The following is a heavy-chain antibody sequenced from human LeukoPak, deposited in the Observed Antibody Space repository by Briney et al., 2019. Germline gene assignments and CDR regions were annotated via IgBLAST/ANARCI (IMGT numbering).Heavy chain of an antibody. D-gene: IGHD3-3*01. CDR2: ISSSSSTI. V-gene: IGHV3-48*01. CDR1: GFTFSSYS. J-gene: IGHJ3*02. Sequence: GGSLRLSCAASGFTFSSYSMNWVRQAPGKGLEWVSYISSSSSTIYYADSVKGRFTISRDNAKNSLYLQMNSLRAEDTAVYYCAREGDVLRFLEWLKGVFDIWGQGTMVTVSS. CDR3: AREGDVLRFLEWLKGVFDI.